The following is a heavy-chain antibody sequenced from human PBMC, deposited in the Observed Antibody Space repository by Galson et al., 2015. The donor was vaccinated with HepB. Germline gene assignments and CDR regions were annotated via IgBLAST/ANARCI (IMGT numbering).Heavy chain of an antibody. J-gene: IGHJ6*03. D-gene: IGHD6-19*01. CDR2: IWYDGSNK. Sequence: SLRLSCAASGFTFSSYGMHWVRQAPGKGLEWVAVIWYDGSNKYYADSVKGRFTISRDNSKNTLYLQMNSLRAEDTAVYYCARDQPGVAGGNYYYYYMDVWGKGTTVTVSS. CDR3: ARDQPGVAGGNYYYYYMDV. CDR1: GFTFSSYG. V-gene: IGHV3-33*01.